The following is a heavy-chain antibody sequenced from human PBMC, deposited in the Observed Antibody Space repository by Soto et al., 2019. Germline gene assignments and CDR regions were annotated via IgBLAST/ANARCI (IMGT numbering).Heavy chain of an antibody. V-gene: IGHV3-30*18. Sequence: GGSLRLSCAASGFTFSSYGMHWVRQAPGKGLEWVAVISYDGSNKYYADSVKGRFTISRDNSKNTLYLQMNSLRAEDTAVYYCAKDLSTGTLYYYGMDVWGQGTTVTVSS. CDR3: AKDLSTGTLYYYGMDV. CDR2: ISYDGSNK. CDR1: GFTFSSYG. J-gene: IGHJ6*02. D-gene: IGHD1-7*01.